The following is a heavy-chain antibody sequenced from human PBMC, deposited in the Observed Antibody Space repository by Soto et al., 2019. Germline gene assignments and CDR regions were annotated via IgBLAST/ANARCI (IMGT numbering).Heavy chain of an antibody. V-gene: IGHV2-70*01. Sequence: SGPTLVNPTQTLTLTCTFSGFSLSTSGVCVSWIRQPPGKALEWLALIDWDDDKYSSTSLKTRLTISKDTSKNQVVLTMTNMDLVDTATYYFARIVTIFGVVSDYYYGMDVWGQGTTVTVSS. CDR1: GFSLSTSGVC. J-gene: IGHJ6*02. D-gene: IGHD3-3*01. CDR3: ARIVTIFGVVSDYYYGMDV. CDR2: IDWDDDK.